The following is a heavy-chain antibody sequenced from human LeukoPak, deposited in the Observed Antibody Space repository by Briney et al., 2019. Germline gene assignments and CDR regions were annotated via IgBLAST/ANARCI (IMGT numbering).Heavy chain of an antibody. CDR1: GYTFTNYW. Sequence: ASVKVSCKASGYTFTNYWIYWVRQAPGQGLEWMGIINPSGGSTNYAQRFQGRATMTRDTSTNTVYMDLSSLRSEDTAVYYCATPYYYGSGSYYYFDYWGQGTLVTVSS. D-gene: IGHD3-10*01. V-gene: IGHV1-46*01. CDR3: ATPYYYGSGSYYYFDY. J-gene: IGHJ4*02. CDR2: INPSGGST.